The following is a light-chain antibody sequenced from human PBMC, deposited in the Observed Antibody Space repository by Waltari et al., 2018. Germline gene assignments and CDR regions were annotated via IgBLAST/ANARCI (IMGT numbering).Light chain of an antibody. CDR2: EVS. J-gene: IGLJ2*01. CDR1: STDVGVYNY. V-gene: IGLV2-8*01. Sequence: QSALTQPPSASGSPGQSVTMSCTGTSTDVGVYNYVSWYQQHPGKAPKLLIYEVSARPSGCPARFSGSKSGNPASLTVSGLQPEDEADYYCASFAGSNTLFGGGTKLTVL. CDR3: ASFAGSNTL.